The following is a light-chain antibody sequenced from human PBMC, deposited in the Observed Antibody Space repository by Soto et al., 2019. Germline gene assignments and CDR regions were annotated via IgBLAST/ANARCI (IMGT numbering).Light chain of an antibody. J-gene: IGKJ2*03. CDR3: QQYKDWYS. CDR1: QNINYN. V-gene: IGKV3-15*01. Sequence: EIVMTQSPATLSVSPGERVTLSCRASQNINYNLAWYLQKPGQAPRLLIQGASTRATGIPVRFSGSGSGTEFTLTISSLQSEDFGVYYCQQYKDWYSFGQGTKLEIK. CDR2: GAS.